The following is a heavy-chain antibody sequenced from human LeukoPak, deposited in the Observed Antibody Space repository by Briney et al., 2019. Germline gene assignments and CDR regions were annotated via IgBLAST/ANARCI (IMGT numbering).Heavy chain of an antibody. D-gene: IGHD2/OR15-2a*01. J-gene: IGHJ4*02. Sequence: ATVKISCKASGNTFGDFYIHWVRQTPEKGLEWMGRVDREDGESVYAEKWQGRVTMTADPSTDTGHMELSSLTFDDTAVYYCATSIGAFFPDKWGQGTLVTVSS. CDR1: GNTFGDFY. V-gene: IGHV1-69-2*01. CDR2: VDREDGES. CDR3: ATSIGAFFPDK.